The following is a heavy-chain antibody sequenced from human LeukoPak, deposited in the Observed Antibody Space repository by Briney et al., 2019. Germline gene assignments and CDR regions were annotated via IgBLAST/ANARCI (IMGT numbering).Heavy chain of an antibody. Sequence: SETLSLTCTVSGGSISSYYWSWIRQPPRKGLEWIGYIYYSGSTNYNPSLKSRVTISVDTSKNQFSLKLSSVTAADTAVYYCARWVPPDYDSSGFDYWGQGTLVTVSS. V-gene: IGHV4-59*08. CDR1: GGSISSYY. J-gene: IGHJ4*02. D-gene: IGHD3-22*01. CDR3: ARWVPPDYDSSGFDY. CDR2: IYYSGST.